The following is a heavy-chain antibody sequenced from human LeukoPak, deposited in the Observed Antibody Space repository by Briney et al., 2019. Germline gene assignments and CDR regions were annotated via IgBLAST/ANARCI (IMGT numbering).Heavy chain of an antibody. CDR2: IYYSGST. CDR3: ARHDPFSRFDP. J-gene: IGHJ5*02. Sequence: SETLSLTCTVSGGSIRSYYWSWIRQSPGKGLEWIGYIYYSGSTNYNPSLKSRVTISVDTSKNQFSLKLSSVTAADTAVYYCARHDPFSRFDPWGQGTLVTVSS. CDR1: GGSIRSYY. V-gene: IGHV4-59*08. D-gene: IGHD3-16*01.